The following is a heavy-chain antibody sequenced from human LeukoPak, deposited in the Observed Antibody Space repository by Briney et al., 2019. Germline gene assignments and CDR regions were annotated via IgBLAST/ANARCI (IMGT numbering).Heavy chain of an antibody. Sequence: SVTVSCKASGYTFTSYAISWVRQAPGQGLEWMGGIIPIFGTANYAQKFQGRVTITADESTSTAYMELSSLRSEDTAVYYCASHRGVAVAGFFDYWGQGTLVTVSS. V-gene: IGHV1-69*13. D-gene: IGHD6-19*01. J-gene: IGHJ4*02. CDR1: GYTFTSYA. CDR2: IIPIFGTA. CDR3: ASHRGVAVAGFFDY.